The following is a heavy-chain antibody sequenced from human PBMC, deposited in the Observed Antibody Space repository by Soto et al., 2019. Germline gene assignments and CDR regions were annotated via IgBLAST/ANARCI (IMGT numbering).Heavy chain of an antibody. CDR3: ARDGIAVAGIPPYYFDY. V-gene: IGHV3-30-3*01. CDR1: GFTFSSYA. J-gene: IGHJ4*02. Sequence: GGSLRLSCAASGFTFSSYAMHWVRQAPGKGLEWVAVISYDGSNKYYADSVKGRFTISRDNSKNTLYLQMNSLRAEDTAVYYCARDGIAVAGIPPYYFDYWGQGTLVTVSS. D-gene: IGHD6-19*01. CDR2: ISYDGSNK.